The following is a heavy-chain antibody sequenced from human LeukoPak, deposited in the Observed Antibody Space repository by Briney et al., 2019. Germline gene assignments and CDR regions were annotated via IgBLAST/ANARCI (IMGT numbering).Heavy chain of an antibody. Sequence: GGSLRLSCAASGFTFSSSWMHWVRHGPGKGLVWGARMNADGRTINYADSVKGRFTISRDNAKNTLYLQMNSLRTEDAAVYYCARAGNYYFDLWGRGTQVTVSS. D-gene: IGHD1-7*01. V-gene: IGHV3-74*01. CDR2: MNADGRTI. CDR3: ARAGNYYFDL. J-gene: IGHJ2*01. CDR1: GFTFSSSW.